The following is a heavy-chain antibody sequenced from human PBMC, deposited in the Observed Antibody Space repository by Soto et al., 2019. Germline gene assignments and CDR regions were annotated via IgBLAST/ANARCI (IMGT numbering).Heavy chain of an antibody. CDR1: GFTFSNAW. V-gene: IGHV3-15*07. CDR2: VKSKTDGGTT. Sequence: GGSLRLSCAASGFTFSNAWINWVRQAPGKGLEWVGRVKSKTDGGTTDFAAPVKGRFAISRDDSKNMVYLEMNSLKTEDTVIYYCTTDSYITSIIVRFDYSGHGPLVTVPS. J-gene: IGHJ4*01. CDR3: TTDSYITSIIVRFDY. D-gene: IGHD3-10*01.